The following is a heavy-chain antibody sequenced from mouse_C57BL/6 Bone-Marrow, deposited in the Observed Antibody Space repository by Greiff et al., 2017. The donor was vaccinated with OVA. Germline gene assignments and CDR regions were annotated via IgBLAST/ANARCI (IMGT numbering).Heavy chain of an antibody. CDR2: IYPGDGDT. D-gene: IGHD1-1*01. CDR3: APITTVVGGYVMDY. V-gene: IGHV1-80*01. CDR1: GYAFSSYW. Sequence: QVQLQQSGAELVKPGASVKISCKASGYAFSSYWMNWVKQRPGKGLEWIGQIYPGDGDTNYNGKFKGKATLTADKSSSTAYMQLSSLTSEDSAVYFCAPITTVVGGYVMDYWGQGTSVTVSS. J-gene: IGHJ4*01.